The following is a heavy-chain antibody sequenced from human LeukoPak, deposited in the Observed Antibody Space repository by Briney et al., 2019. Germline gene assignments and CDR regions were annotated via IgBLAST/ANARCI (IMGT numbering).Heavy chain of an antibody. J-gene: IGHJ4*02. V-gene: IGHV3-23*01. Sequence: GGSLRLSCAASGFSFSSYAMSWVRQAPGKGLEWVSAISGSGGSTYYADSVKGRFTISRDNSKNTLYLQMNSLRAEDTAVYYCAKDSRARGYYFDYWGQGTLVTVSS. CDR1: GFSFSSYA. CDR2: ISGSGGST. D-gene: IGHD3-16*01. CDR3: AKDSRARGYYFDY.